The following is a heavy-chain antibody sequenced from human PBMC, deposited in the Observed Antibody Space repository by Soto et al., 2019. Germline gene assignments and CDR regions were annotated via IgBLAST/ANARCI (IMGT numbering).Heavy chain of an antibody. Sequence: PGGSLRLSCAASGFTFDDYAMHWVRQAPGKGLEWVSGISWNSGSIGYADSVKGRFTISRDNAKNSLYLQMNSLRAEDTALYYCAKEFRGFDYWGQGPLVSVSS. V-gene: IGHV3-9*01. CDR3: AKEFRGFDY. CDR1: GFTFDDYA. J-gene: IGHJ4*02. CDR2: ISWNSGSI.